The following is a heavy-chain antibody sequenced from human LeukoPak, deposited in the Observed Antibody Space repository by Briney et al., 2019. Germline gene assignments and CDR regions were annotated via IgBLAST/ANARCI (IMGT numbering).Heavy chain of an antibody. CDR3: AKDISYDGIGYYDY. J-gene: IGHJ4*02. Sequence: TGGSLRLSCAASGFTFSSYAMHWVRQAPGKGLEGVAVISYDGSNKYYADSVKGRFTISRDNSKNTLYLQMNSLRAEDTAVYYCAKDISYDGIGYYDYWGQGALVTVSS. CDR2: ISYDGSNK. V-gene: IGHV3-30-3*01. D-gene: IGHD3-22*01. CDR1: GFTFSSYA.